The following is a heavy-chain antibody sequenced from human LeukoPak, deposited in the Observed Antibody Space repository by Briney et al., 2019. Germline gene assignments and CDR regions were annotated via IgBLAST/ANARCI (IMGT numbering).Heavy chain of an antibody. D-gene: IGHD1-26*01. CDR1: GGSISSGGYS. V-gene: IGHV4-30-2*01. Sequence: SETLSLTCAVSGGSISSGGYSWSWLRQPPGKGLEWIGYIYHSGSTYYNPSLKSRVTISVDRSKNQFSLKLSSVTAADTAVYYCARVRVGATNYYFDYWGQGTLVTVSS. CDR2: IYHSGST. CDR3: ARVRVGATNYYFDY. J-gene: IGHJ4*02.